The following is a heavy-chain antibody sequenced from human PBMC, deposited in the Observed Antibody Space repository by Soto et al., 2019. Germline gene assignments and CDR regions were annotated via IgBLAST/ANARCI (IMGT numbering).Heavy chain of an antibody. CDR3: ATSGVDSRFYFDC. Sequence: PSETLSLTCTFSGCSVSSGSYYLSWIRQPPGKGLEWIGYIYYSGSTNYNPSLKSRFTISRDNAQNTLYLQMDSLRAEDTAMYYCATSGVDSRFYFDCWGQGTPVTVSS. CDR2: IYYSGST. D-gene: IGHD3-10*01. CDR1: GCSVSSGSYY. J-gene: IGHJ4*02. V-gene: IGHV4-61*01.